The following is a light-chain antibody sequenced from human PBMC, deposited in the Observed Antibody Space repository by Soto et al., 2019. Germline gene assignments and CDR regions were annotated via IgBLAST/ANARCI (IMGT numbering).Light chain of an antibody. V-gene: IGLV2-14*03. CDR1: SSDVGGYNS. J-gene: IGLJ1*01. CDR2: DVS. Sequence: QSVLTQPASVSGSPGQWITISCTGTSSDVGGYNSVSWYQHHPGKAPKLMIFDVSDRPSGVSSRFSGSKSGNTASLTISGLQAEDEADYYCSSYTTSSTPHYVFGPGTKLTVL. CDR3: SSYTTSSTPHYV.